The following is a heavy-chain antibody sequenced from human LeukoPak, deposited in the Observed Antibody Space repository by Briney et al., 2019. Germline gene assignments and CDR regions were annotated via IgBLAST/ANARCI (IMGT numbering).Heavy chain of an antibody. J-gene: IGHJ5*02. D-gene: IGHD3-10*01. CDR3: ARFPRLVRGTNWFDP. CDR1: GYVFTIYW. V-gene: IGHV5-51*01. CDR2: IYPGDSET. Sequence: GESLKISCKASGYVFTIYWIAWVRQTPGEGLEWMGIIYPGDSETRYSPSFQGQVTISADKSINTAYVQWSSLKASDTAIYYCARFPRLVRGTNWFDPWGQGTQVTVYS.